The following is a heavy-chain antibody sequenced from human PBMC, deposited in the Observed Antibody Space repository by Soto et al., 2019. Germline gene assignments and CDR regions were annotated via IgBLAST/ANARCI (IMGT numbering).Heavy chain of an antibody. V-gene: IGHV1-18*03. CDR1: GCTFTSYD. J-gene: IGHJ5*02. Sequence: NLSCKASGCTFTSYDISWVRQAPGQGLEWMGWISAYNGNTNYAQKLQGRVTMTTDTSTSTAYMELRSLRSDDMAVYYCARVSSSWYLGPWGQGTLVTVSS. CDR2: ISAYNGNT. CDR3: ARVSSSWYLGP. D-gene: IGHD6-13*01.